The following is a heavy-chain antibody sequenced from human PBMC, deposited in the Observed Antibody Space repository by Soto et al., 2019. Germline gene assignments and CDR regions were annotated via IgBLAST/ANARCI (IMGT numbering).Heavy chain of an antibody. CDR1: GFTFSSYS. CDR2: ISSSSSYI. V-gene: IGHV3-21*01. D-gene: IGHD3-16*01. Sequence: GGSLRLSCAASGFTFSSYSMNWVRQAPGKGLEWVSSISSSSSYIYYADSVKGRFTISRDNAKNSPYLQMNSLRAEDTAVYYCARESMGEFDYWGQGTLVTVSS. J-gene: IGHJ4*02. CDR3: ARESMGEFDY.